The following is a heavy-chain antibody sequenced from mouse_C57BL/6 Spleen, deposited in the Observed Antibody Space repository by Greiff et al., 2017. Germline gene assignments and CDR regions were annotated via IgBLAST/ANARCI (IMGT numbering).Heavy chain of an antibody. CDR2: ILPGSGST. V-gene: IGHV1-9*01. D-gene: IGHD2-3*01. J-gene: IGHJ2*01. CDR3: ARAGIYDGSYFDY. CDR1: GYTFTGYW. Sequence: VQLQQSGAELMKPGASVKLSCKATGYTFTGYWLEWVKQRPGHGLEWIGEILPGSGSTNYNEKFKGKATFTADTSSTTAYMQRSSLTTEDSAIYYCARAGIYDGSYFDYWGQGTTRTVSS.